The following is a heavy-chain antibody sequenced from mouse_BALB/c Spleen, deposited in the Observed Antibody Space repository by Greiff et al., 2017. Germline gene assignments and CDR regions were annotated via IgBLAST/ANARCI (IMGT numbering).Heavy chain of an antibody. Sequence: EVMLVESGGGLVQPGGSRKLSCAASGFTFSSFGMHWVRQAPEKGLEWVAYISSGSSTIYYADTVKGRFTISRDNPKNTLFLQMTSLRSEDTAMYYCARGRSSRFDYWGQGTTLTVSS. CDR3: ARGRSSRFDY. CDR1: GFTFSSFG. J-gene: IGHJ2*01. D-gene: IGHD1-1*01. CDR2: ISSGSSTI. V-gene: IGHV5-17*02.